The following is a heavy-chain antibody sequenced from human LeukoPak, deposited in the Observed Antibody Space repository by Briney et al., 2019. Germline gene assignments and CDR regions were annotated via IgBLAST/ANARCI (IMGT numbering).Heavy chain of an antibody. CDR2: ISSSSSYI. CDR3: ARAGNNWNWDAFDI. V-gene: IGHV3-21*01. Sequence: GGSLRLSCAASGFTFSSYSMNWVRQAPGKGLEWVSSISSSSSYIYYADSVKGRFTISRDNAKNSLYLQMNSLRAEDTAVYYCARAGNNWNWDAFDIWGQGTMVTVSS. D-gene: IGHD1-7*01. CDR1: GFTFSSYS. J-gene: IGHJ3*02.